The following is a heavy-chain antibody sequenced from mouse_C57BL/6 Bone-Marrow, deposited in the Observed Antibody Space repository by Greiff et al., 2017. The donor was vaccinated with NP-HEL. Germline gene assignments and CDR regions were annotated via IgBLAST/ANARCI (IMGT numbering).Heavy chain of an antibody. J-gene: IGHJ2*01. Sequence: QVQLQQSGAELVRPGTSVKVSCKASGYAFTNYLIEWVKQRPGQGLEWIGVINPGSGGTNYNEKFKGKATLTADKSSSTAYMQLSSLTSEDSAVYFCAMGKEVYFDYWGQGTTLTVSS. CDR3: AMGKEVYFDY. CDR1: GYAFTNYL. V-gene: IGHV1-54*01. D-gene: IGHD1-3*01. CDR2: INPGSGGT.